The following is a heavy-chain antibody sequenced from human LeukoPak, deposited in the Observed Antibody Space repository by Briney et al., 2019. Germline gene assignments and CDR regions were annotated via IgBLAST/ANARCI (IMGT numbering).Heavy chain of an antibody. J-gene: IGHJ4*02. Sequence: PGGSLRLSCAASGFTFRSYAMTWVRQAPGKGLEWVSAISGSGGDTYNAGSVKGRFSISRDNSKSTLYLQMNSLRAEDTAVYYCAKYPNNYYDSSGFPDYGGQGILSPSPQ. D-gene: IGHD3-22*01. V-gene: IGHV3-23*01. CDR2: ISGSGGDT. CDR1: GFTFRSYA. CDR3: AKYPNNYYDSSGFPDY.